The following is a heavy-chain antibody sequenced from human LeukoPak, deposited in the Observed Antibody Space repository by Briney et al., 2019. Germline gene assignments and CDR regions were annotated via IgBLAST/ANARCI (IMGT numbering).Heavy chain of an antibody. CDR2: IYSGGST. Sequence: GGSLRLSCAASGFTVSSNYMSWVRQAPGKGLEWVSVIYSGGSTYYADSVKGRFTISRDNSKNTLYLQMNSLRAEDTAVYYCARAPSFYYEMDVWGQGTTVTVSS. CDR1: GFTVSSNY. CDR3: ARAPSFYYEMDV. V-gene: IGHV3-53*01. J-gene: IGHJ6*02.